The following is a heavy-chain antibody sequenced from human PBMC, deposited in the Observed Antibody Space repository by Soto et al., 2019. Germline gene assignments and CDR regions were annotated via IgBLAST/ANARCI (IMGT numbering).Heavy chain of an antibody. CDR3: ARIAVTYYYDMDV. V-gene: IGHV4-31*03. CDR1: GGSISSGGYY. D-gene: IGHD6-19*01. CDR2: IHYSGTT. Sequence: NPSETLSLTCTVSGGSISSGGYYWSWIRQHPGKGLEWIGYIHYSGTTYYNPSLKSRLTMSVDSSKNQFSLKVYSVTAADTAIYYCARIAVTYYYDMDVWGQGTTVTVSS. J-gene: IGHJ6*02.